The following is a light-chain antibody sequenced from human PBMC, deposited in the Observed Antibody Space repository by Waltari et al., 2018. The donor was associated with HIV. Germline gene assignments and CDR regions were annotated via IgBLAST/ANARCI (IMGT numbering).Light chain of an antibody. Sequence: QSALTQPASVSGSPGQSITISCTGTSSDIGGYNYVSWYQQHPGKAPKLMISDVRPQPPGVSNRFSGSKSGNTASLTISGLQAEDEADYYCSSYTSSSTLGVFGSGTKVTVL. V-gene: IGLV2-14*03. CDR1: SSDIGGYNY. CDR2: DVR. CDR3: SSYTSSSTLGV. J-gene: IGLJ1*01.